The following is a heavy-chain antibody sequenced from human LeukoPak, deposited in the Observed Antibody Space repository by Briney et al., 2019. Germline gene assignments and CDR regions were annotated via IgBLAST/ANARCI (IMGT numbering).Heavy chain of an antibody. J-gene: IGHJ6*02. CDR2: IYYSGST. D-gene: IGHD3-10*01. CDR3: ARDTYGSGSYYNGPYYYGMDV. V-gene: IGHV4-59*01. CDR1: GGSISSYY. Sequence: SETLSLTCTVSGGSISSYYWSWIRQPPGKGLEWIGYIYYSGSTNYNPSLKSRVTISVDTSKNQFSLKLISVTAADTAVYYCARDTYGSGSYYNGPYYYGMDVWGQGTTVTVSS.